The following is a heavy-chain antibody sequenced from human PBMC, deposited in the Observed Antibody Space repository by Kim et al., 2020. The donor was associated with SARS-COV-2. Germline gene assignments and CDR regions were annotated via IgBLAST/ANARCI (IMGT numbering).Heavy chain of an antibody. CDR3: ARGDERYCSGGSCKGSWFDP. V-gene: IGHV1-8*01. D-gene: IGHD2-15*01. Sequence: ASVKVSSKASGYTFTSYDINWVRQATGQGLEWMGWMNPNSGNTGYAQKFQGRVTMTRNTSISTAYMELSSLRSEDTAVYYCARGDERYCSGGSCKGSWFDPWGQGTLVTVSS. CDR2: MNPNSGNT. CDR1: GYTFTSYD. J-gene: IGHJ5*02.